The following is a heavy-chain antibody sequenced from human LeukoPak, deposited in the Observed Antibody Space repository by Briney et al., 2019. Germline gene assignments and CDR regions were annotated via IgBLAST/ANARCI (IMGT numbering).Heavy chain of an antibody. J-gene: IGHJ5*02. CDR1: GYTLTELS. D-gene: IGHD3-22*01. Sequence: GASVKVSCKASGYTLTELSMHWVRQAPGKGLEWMGGFDPEDGETIYAQKFQGRVTMTEDTSTDTAYMELSSLRSEDTAVYYCATSAYYYDSSGYYYRNWFDPWGQGTLVTVSS. CDR2: FDPEDGET. V-gene: IGHV1-24*01. CDR3: ATSAYYYDSSGYYYRNWFDP.